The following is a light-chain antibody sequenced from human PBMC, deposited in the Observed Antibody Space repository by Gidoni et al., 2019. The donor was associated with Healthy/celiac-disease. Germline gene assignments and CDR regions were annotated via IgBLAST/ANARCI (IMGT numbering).Light chain of an antibody. J-gene: IGLJ3*02. V-gene: IGLV1-44*01. CDR3: AAWDDSLNGWV. CDR2: SNN. Sequence: SVLTQPPSTSGTPGQRVTISCSGSSSNIGIKTVPWYQQLPGTAPKLLIYSNNQRPPGVPDRFSGSKSGTSASLAISGLQSEDEADYYCAAWDDSLNGWVFGGGTKLTVL. CDR1: SSNIGIKT.